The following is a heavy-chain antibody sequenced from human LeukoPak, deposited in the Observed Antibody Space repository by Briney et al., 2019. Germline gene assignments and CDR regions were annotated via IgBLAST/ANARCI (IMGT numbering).Heavy chain of an antibody. CDR3: ARDRGYGMDV. J-gene: IGHJ6*02. CDR2: IYYSGST. Sequence: ETLSLTCAVSGGSISSYYLSWIRQPPGKGLEWIGDIYYSGSTNYNPSLKRRVTISADTSKNQFSLKLSSVTAADTAVYYCARDRGYGMDVCGQGTTVTVSS. CDR1: GGSISSYY. V-gene: IGHV4-59*01.